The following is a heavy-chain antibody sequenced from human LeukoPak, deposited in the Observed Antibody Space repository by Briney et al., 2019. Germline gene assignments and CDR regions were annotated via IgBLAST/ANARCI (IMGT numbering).Heavy chain of an antibody. CDR1: GFTFSSYA. Sequence: GGSLRLSCAASGFTFSSYAMSWVRQAPGKGLEWVSATSGSGGSTYYADSVKGRFTISRDNSKNTLYLQMNSLRAEDTAVYYCAKARYSGYDAHYFDYWGQGTLVTVSS. D-gene: IGHD5-12*01. V-gene: IGHV3-23*01. CDR3: AKARYSGYDAHYFDY. J-gene: IGHJ4*02. CDR2: TSGSGGST.